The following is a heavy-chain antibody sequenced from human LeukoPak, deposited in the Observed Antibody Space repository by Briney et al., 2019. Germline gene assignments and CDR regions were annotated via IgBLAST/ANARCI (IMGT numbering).Heavy chain of an antibody. Sequence: GGSLRLSCAASGFTFSNYWMHWVRQVSGKGLVWVSRINDDGSAAFYADSVKGRFTISRDNAKNTLFLQMSSLRAEDTAVYFCAREILAPGKTHDYWGQGTLVTVSS. J-gene: IGHJ4*02. CDR3: AREILAPGKTHDY. V-gene: IGHV3-74*01. CDR1: GFTFSNYW. CDR2: INDDGSAA.